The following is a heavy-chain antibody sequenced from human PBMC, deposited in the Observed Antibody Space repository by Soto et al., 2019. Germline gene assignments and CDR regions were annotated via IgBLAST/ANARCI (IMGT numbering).Heavy chain of an antibody. Sequence: SETLSLTXIVSGGSISGYYWSWIRQPAGKELEWIGRIYSDGTTNYNPSLKGRGTMSVDTSKKQISLKLTSVTAADTAMYYCARDRGYRSGSFGSWGQGVLVTVSS. CDR2: IYSDGTT. CDR1: GGSISGYY. V-gene: IGHV4-4*07. D-gene: IGHD5-18*01. CDR3: ARDRGYRSGSFGS. J-gene: IGHJ5*02.